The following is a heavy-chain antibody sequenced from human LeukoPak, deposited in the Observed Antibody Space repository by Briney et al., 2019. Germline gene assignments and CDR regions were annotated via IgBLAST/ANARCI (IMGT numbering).Heavy chain of an antibody. D-gene: IGHD3-10*01. J-gene: IGHJ4*02. CDR2: IYYSGST. CDR1: GGSISSSSYY. V-gene: IGHV4-39*01. Sequence: PSETLSLTCTVSGGSISSSSYYWGWIRQPPGKGLEGIVSIYYSGSTYYNPSLKSRVTISVDTSKNQFSLKLSSVTAADTAVYYCAVNVLLWFGKGYFDYWGQGTLVTVSS. CDR3: AVNVLLWFGKGYFDY.